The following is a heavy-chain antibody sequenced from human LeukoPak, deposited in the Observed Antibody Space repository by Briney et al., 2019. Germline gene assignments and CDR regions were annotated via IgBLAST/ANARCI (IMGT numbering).Heavy chain of an antibody. J-gene: IGHJ4*02. CDR3: AARDYGDYPYYFDH. Sequence: ASVKVSCKASGYTFTGYYTHWVRQAPGQGLEWMGRINPNSGGTNYAQKFQGRVTMTRDTSISTAYMELSRLRSDDTAVYYCAARDYGDYPYYFDHWGQGTLVTVSS. CDR1: GYTFTGYY. CDR2: INPNSGGT. D-gene: IGHD4-17*01. V-gene: IGHV1-2*06.